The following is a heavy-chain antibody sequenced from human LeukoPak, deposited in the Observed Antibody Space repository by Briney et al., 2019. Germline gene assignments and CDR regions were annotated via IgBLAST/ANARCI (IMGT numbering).Heavy chain of an antibody. CDR2: INAGNGNT. CDR3: ARHSTYYYDSSGHFFSYFDY. V-gene: IGHV1-3*03. D-gene: IGHD3-22*01. CDR1: GYTFTSYA. J-gene: IGHJ4*02. Sequence: ASVKVSCKASGYTFTSYAMHWVRQAPGQRLEWIGWINAGNGNTKYSQEFQGRVTITRDTSASTAYMELSSLRAEDTALYYCARHSTYYYDSSGHFFSYFDYWGQGTLVTVSS.